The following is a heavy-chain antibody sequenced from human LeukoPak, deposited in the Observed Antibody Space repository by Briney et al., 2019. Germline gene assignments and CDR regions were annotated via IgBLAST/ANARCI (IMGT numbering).Heavy chain of an antibody. Sequence: GXIKSKTDGGTTDYAAPVKGRFTISRDDSKNTLYLQMNSLKTEDTAVYYCTTEGQLLTGTTDYWGQGTLVTVSS. V-gene: IGHV3-15*01. J-gene: IGHJ4*02. CDR2: IKSKTDGGTT. D-gene: IGHD1-7*01. CDR3: TTEGQLLTGTTDY.